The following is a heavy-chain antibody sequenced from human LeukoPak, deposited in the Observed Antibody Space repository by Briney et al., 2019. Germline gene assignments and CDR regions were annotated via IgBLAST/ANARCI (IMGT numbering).Heavy chain of an antibody. J-gene: IGHJ6*02. CDR1: GFTVGGNY. V-gene: IGHV3-66*01. Sequence: PGGSLRLSCAASGFTVGGNYMSWVRQAPGEGLGWVSLLYGGGSTYYADSVKGRFSISRDNSKNTLYLQMNSLRAEDTAVYYCASRDKGYYYGMDVWGQGTTVTVSS. D-gene: IGHD5-24*01. CDR3: ASRDKGYYYGMDV. CDR2: LYGGGST.